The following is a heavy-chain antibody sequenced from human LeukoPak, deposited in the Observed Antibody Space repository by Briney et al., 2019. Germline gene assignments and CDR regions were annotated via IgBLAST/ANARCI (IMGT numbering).Heavy chain of an antibody. V-gene: IGHV3-23*01. CDR2: ISGSGGST. J-gene: IGHJ4*02. D-gene: IGHD3-22*01. Sequence: GGSLRLSCAASGFTFSSYAMTWVRQAPGKGLEWVSAISGSGGSTYYADSVKGRFTISRDNSKNTLYLQMNSLRAEDTAVYYCAKEVYYYDSSGYLDYWGQGTLVTVSS. CDR3: AKEVYYYDSSGYLDY. CDR1: GFTFSSYA.